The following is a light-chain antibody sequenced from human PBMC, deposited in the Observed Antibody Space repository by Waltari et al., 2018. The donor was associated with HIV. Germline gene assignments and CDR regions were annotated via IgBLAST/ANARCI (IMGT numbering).Light chain of an antibody. CDR1: RSNIGARYA. CDR3: HSYDNSLSASV. J-gene: IGLJ3*02. CDR2: GNT. V-gene: IGLV1-40*01. Sequence: QSVLTQPPSVSGAPGQRVTISSRGTRSNIGARYAVHWYQQLPGTAPKLLIYGNTNRPSGVPDRFSAFKSGTSASLVITGLQAEDEADYYCHSYDNSLSASVFGGGTKLTVL.